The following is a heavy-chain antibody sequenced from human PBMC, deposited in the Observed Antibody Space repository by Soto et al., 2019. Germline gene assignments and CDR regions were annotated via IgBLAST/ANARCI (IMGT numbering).Heavy chain of an antibody. CDR2: MSSGGNNI. Sequence: GSLRLSCAASGITFSDCYMSWIRQAPGKGLEWVSYMSSGGNNINYAGSVRGRFTVSRDNAKNTVYLQMNSLRVEDTAVYYCARGPSYSDSYFDHWGQGTLVTVSS. D-gene: IGHD4-17*01. J-gene: IGHJ4*02. V-gene: IGHV3-11*01. CDR1: GITFSDCY. CDR3: ARGPSYSDSYFDH.